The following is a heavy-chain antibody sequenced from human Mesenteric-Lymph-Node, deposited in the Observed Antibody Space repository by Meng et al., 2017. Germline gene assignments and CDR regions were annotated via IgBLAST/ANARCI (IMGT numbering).Heavy chain of an antibody. CDR1: GYTLTELS. Sequence: ASVKVSCKVSGYTLTELSMHWVRQAPGKGLEWMGGFDPEDGETIYAQKFQGRVTMTEDTSTDTAYMELSSLRSEDTAVYYCARFKASTMVRGVITPLDYWGQGTLVTVSS. V-gene: IGHV1-24*01. J-gene: IGHJ4*02. D-gene: IGHD3-10*01. CDR3: ARFKASTMVRGVITPLDY. CDR2: FDPEDGET.